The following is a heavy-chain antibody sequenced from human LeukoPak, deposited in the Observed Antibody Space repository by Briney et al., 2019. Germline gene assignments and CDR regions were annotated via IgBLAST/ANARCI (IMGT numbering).Heavy chain of an antibody. CDR2: INHSGST. J-gene: IGHJ5*02. Sequence: SETLSLTCAVYGGSFSGYYWSWIRQPPGKGLEWIGEINHSGSTNYNPSLKSRVTISVDTSKNQFSLKLSSVTAAATAVYYCARTRPLWFGANWFDPWGQGTLVTVSS. D-gene: IGHD3-10*01. CDR1: GGSFSGYY. V-gene: IGHV4-34*01. CDR3: ARTRPLWFGANWFDP.